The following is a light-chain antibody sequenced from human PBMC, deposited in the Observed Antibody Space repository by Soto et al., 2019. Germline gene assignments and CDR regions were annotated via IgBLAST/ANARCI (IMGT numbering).Light chain of an antibody. Sequence: AIRMTQSPSSFSASTGDRVTITCRASQGISSYLAWYQQKPGKVPKLLIYAASTLQSGVPSRFSGSGSGTVFPLTISCLQSEDFATYYCQQYYSSPYIFGRGTK. J-gene: IGKJ2*01. CDR1: QGISSY. CDR3: QQYYSSPYI. V-gene: IGKV1-8*01. CDR2: AAS.